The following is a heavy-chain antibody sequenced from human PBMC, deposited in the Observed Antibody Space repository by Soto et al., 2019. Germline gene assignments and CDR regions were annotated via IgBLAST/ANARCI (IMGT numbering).Heavy chain of an antibody. CDR3: AGEVNFYGLDV. CDR1: GYTFTSYD. V-gene: IGHV1-8*01. Sequence: QVQLVQSGAEVKKPGASVKVSCKASGYTFTSYDINWVRQATGQGLEWMGWMNPNSGNTGYAQKFQARVTMTGNTSISTAYMELSSLRAEDTAVYYCAGEVNFYGLDVWGQGTTVTVSS. CDR2: MNPNSGNT. J-gene: IGHJ6*02.